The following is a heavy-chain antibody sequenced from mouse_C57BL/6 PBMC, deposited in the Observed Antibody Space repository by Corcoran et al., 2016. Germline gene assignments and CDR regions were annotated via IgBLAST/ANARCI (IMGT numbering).Heavy chain of an antibody. CDR3: ARYSPGSGDAMDY. CDR1: GYTFTDYY. CDR2: IYPGSGNT. D-gene: IGHD3-1*01. Sequence: QVQLKQSGAELVRPGASVKLSCKASGYTFTDYYINWVKQRPGQGLEWIARIYPGSGNTYYNEKFKGKATLTAEKSSSTAYMQLSSLTSEDSAVYFCARYSPGSGDAMDYWGQGTSVTVSS. J-gene: IGHJ4*01. V-gene: IGHV1-76*01.